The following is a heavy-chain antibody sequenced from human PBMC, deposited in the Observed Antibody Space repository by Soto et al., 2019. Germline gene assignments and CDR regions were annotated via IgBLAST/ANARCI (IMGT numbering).Heavy chain of an antibody. CDR1: GGSISSYY. D-gene: IGHD5-12*01. V-gene: IGHV4-59*01. CDR3: ARAGYSGYDPGSYYGMDV. J-gene: IGHJ6*02. Sequence: SETLSLTCTVSGGSISSYYWGWIRQPPGKGLEWIGYIYYSGSTNYNPSLKSRVTISVDTSKNQFSLKLSSVTAADTAVYYCARAGYSGYDPGSYYGMDVWGQGTTVTVSS. CDR2: IYYSGST.